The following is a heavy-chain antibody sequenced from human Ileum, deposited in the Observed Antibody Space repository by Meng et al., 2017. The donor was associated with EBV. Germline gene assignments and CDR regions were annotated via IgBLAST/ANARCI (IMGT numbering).Heavy chain of an antibody. V-gene: IGHV4-39*07. Sequence: QVQLQESGPVLVKPSGPLSLTCTVSGGSISRVNYYWGWIRQPPGKGLEYIGTMYYSGTTYINPSLTSRVTLSQDTSKNQFSLRLASVTAADTAVYFCARSRYGASRLFDYWGQGTLVTVAS. D-gene: IGHD4-17*01. CDR2: MYYSGTT. CDR3: ARSRYGASRLFDY. J-gene: IGHJ4*02. CDR1: GGSISRVNYY.